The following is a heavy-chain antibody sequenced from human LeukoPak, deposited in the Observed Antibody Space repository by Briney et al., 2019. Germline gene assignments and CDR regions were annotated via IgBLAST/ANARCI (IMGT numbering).Heavy chain of an antibody. CDR1: GGSISSYY. Sequence: PSETLSLTCTVSGGSISSYYWNWIRLPAGEGLEWIGRIYSSGSTNYKPSLKSRVFMSVDTSRNHFSLKLSSVTAADTAVYYCARAGTVVVSSFDFWGPGTMVTVSS. J-gene: IGHJ3*01. CDR2: IYSSGST. D-gene: IGHD3-22*01. V-gene: IGHV4-4*07. CDR3: ARAGTVVVSSFDF.